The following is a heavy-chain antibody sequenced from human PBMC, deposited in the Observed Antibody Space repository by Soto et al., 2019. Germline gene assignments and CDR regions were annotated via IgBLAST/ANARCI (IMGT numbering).Heavy chain of an antibody. CDR1: GFTFSNYA. J-gene: IGHJ4*02. CDR2: ISAAGST. Sequence: GGSLRLSCAASGFTFSNYAMHWVRQAPGKGLEWVSTISAAGSTNYADSVKGRFTISRDNSKNALYLQMNSLRAEFTAVYYCAKVPWRPYCFDYWGQGTLVTVSS. CDR3: AKVPWRPYCFDY. V-gene: IGHV3-23*01.